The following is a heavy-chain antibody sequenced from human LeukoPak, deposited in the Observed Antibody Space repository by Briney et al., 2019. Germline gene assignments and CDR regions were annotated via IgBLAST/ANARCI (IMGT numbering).Heavy chain of an antibody. CDR1: GFIFNNYA. CDR3: AKIIRSPTVTDWYFDL. J-gene: IGHJ2*01. D-gene: IGHD4-17*01. CDR2: ISGSGGAT. Sequence: PGGSLRLSCAASGFIFNNYAMTWVRQAPGKGLEWLSGISGSGGATYYADSVKGRFTISRDNSKNTLYLQMNSLRAEDTAVYYCAKIIRSPTVTDWYFDLWGRGTLVTVSS. V-gene: IGHV3-23*01.